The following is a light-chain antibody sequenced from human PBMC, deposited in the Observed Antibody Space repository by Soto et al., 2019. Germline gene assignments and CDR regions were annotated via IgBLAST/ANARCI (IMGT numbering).Light chain of an antibody. J-gene: IGKJ2*01. V-gene: IGKV1-39*01. CDR1: QSISTY. Sequence: DIQMTQSPSSLSASVGDRVTITCRASQSISTYLNWYQQKPGKVPNLLIYGASNLQSGVPSRFSGSGSGTDCTLTISSLQPEDCATYYCQQSYSAVYTFGQGTKLEIK. CDR3: QQSYSAVYT. CDR2: GAS.